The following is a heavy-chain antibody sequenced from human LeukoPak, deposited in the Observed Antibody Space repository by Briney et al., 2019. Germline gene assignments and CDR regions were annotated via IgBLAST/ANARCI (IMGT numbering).Heavy chain of an antibody. Sequence: GESLKLSCHCSGYSFTSYWIGWVRQMPRKGLEWKWIIYPGDSDTRYSPSFQGQVTISADKSISTAYLQWSSLKASDTAMYYCARHVYCSGGSCRALFDYWGQGTLVTVSS. J-gene: IGHJ4*02. CDR2: IYPGDSDT. V-gene: IGHV5-51*01. CDR1: GYSFTSYW. D-gene: IGHD2-15*01. CDR3: ARHVYCSGGSCRALFDY.